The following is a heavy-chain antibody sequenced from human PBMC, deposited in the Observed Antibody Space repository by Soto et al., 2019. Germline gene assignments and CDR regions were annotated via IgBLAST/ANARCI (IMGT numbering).Heavy chain of an antibody. Sequence: HLVQSGPEVKKPGASITVSCKTSGDTFTNFGLSWVRQAPGQGLEWMGWIATYNSNRNYAQKFQGTLPRSTDTSTITAYMELKSLRYDDTAVYYCATVLRGVVNWFDPWGQGTLVTVSS. CDR1: GDTFTNFG. D-gene: IGHD3-10*01. J-gene: IGHJ5*02. CDR2: IATYNSNR. CDR3: ATVLRGVVNWFDP. V-gene: IGHV1-18*01.